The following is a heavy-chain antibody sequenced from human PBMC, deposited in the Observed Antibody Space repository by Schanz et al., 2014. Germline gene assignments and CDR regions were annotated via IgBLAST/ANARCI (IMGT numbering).Heavy chain of an antibody. Sequence: VQLVESGGGVVQPGGSLRLSCAASGFTFSFSGMQWVRQAPGKGLEWVAFIRSDGSNENYADSVKGRFTISRDNSKNTLYLQMNSLRAEDTAVYYCARDPSGSYGWFDPWGQGTLVTVSS. V-gene: IGHV3-30*02. J-gene: IGHJ5*02. CDR1: GFTFSFSG. CDR3: ARDPSGSYGWFDP. D-gene: IGHD1-26*01. CDR2: IRSDGSNE.